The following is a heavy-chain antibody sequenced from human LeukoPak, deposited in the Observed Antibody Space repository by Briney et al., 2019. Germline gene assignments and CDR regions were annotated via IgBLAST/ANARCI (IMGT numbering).Heavy chain of an antibody. CDR3: ARLAPETTVNYYGMDV. J-gene: IGHJ6*02. V-gene: IGHV4-61*02. D-gene: IGHD4-17*01. CDR1: GGSISSGSYY. CDR2: IYTSGST. Sequence: SETLSLTCTVSGGSISSGSYYWSWIRQPAGKGLEWIGRIYTSGSTNYNPSLKSRVTISVDTSKNQFSLKLSSVTAADTAVYYCARLAPETTVNYYGMDVWGQGTTVTVSS.